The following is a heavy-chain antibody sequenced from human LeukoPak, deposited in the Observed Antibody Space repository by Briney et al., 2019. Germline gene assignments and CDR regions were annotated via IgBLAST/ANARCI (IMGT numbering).Heavy chain of an antibody. V-gene: IGHV3-48*03. CDR1: GFTFSSYE. CDR3: AGGTPEEDY. J-gene: IGHJ4*02. Sequence: PGGSLRLSCAASGFTFSSYEMNWVRQAPGKGLEGVSYISSSGSTIYYADSVNGRFTISSDNAKNSLYLQVNSLTAEDTAVYYCAGGTPEEDYWGQGNLVTVSS. CDR2: ISSSGSTI. D-gene: IGHD3-16*01.